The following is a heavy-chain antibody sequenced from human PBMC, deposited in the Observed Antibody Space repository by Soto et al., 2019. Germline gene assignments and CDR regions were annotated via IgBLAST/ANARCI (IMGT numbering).Heavy chain of an antibody. CDR2: IYYSGST. D-gene: IGHD4-17*01. V-gene: IGHV4-39*01. CDR1: GGSISSSSYY. Sequence: SETLSPTGTVPGGSISSSSYYRGGIRQPPGKGLEWIGSIYYSGSTYYNPSLKSRVTISVDTSKNQFSLKLSSVTAADTAVYYCASDSTTVTTPYYYYYYMDVWGKGTTVTVSS. J-gene: IGHJ6*03. CDR3: ASDSTTVTTPYYYYYYMDV.